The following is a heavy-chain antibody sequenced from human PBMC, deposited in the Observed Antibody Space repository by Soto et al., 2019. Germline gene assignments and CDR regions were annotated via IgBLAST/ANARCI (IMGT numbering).Heavy chain of an antibody. D-gene: IGHD1-20*01. Sequence: SETLSLTCAVYGGSFSGYYWSWIRQPPGKGLEWIGYIYYSGVTNYNPSLKSRVTISVDTSKNQFSLKLSSVTAADTAVYYCARYKSNYYYGMDVWGQGTTVTVSS. CDR3: ARYKSNYYYGMDV. CDR1: GGSFSGYY. CDR2: IYYSGVT. V-gene: IGHV4-59*01. J-gene: IGHJ6*02.